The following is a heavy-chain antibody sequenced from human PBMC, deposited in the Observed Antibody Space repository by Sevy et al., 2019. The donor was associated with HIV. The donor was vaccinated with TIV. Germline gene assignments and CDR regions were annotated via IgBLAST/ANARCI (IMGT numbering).Heavy chain of an antibody. D-gene: IGHD6-6*01. CDR1: GYTFTSYD. J-gene: IGHJ4*02. CDR3: ARGAALYSSSIIEFDY. CDR2: MNPNSGNT. V-gene: IGHV1-8*01. Sequence: ASVKVSCKASGYTFTSYDINWVRQATGQGLEWMGWMNPNSGNTDYAVTFQGRVTMTRNTSISTAYMELSSLRSEDTAVYYCARGAALYSSSIIEFDYWGQGSLVTVSS.